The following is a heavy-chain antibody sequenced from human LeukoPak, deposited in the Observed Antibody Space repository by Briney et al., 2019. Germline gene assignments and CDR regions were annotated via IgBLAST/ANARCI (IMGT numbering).Heavy chain of an antibody. CDR1: GFTFSSYA. V-gene: IGHV3-23*01. CDR3: ARHPGGYYYFDY. CDR2: ISGSGGST. J-gene: IGHJ4*02. Sequence: GGSLRLSCAASGFTFSSYAMSWVRQAPGKGLEWVSAISGSGGSTYYADSVKGRFTISRDDAKNSLYLQMNSLRAEDTAVYYCARHPGGYYYFDYWGQGTLVTVSS. D-gene: IGHD2-21*02.